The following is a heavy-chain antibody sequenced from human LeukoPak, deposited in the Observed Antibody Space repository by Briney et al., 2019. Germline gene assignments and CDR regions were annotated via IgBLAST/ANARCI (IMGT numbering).Heavy chain of an antibody. Sequence: TTSETLSLTCTVSGGSISSGGYYWSWIRQHPGKGLEWIGYIYYSGSTYYNPSLKSRVTISVDTSKNQFSLKLSSVTAADTAVYYCARGLTTMVRGVRTPPHDYWGQGTLVTVSS. D-gene: IGHD3-10*01. CDR3: ARGLTTMVRGVRTPPHDY. CDR2: IYYSGST. J-gene: IGHJ4*02. CDR1: GGSISSGGYY. V-gene: IGHV4-31*03.